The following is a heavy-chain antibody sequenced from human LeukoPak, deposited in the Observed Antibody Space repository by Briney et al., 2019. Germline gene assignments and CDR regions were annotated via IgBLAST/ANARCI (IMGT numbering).Heavy chain of an antibody. CDR2: IIAYNGNT. CDR3: GRARRRRMEGRPPPPYNWFDP. CDR1: GYTFTSYG. V-gene: IGHV1-18*01. J-gene: IGHJ5*02. D-gene: IGHD3-3*01. Sequence: GASVKVSCKASGYTFTSYGISWVRQAPGQGLEWMGWIIAYNGNTNYAQKLQGRVTMTTDTSTSTAYMELRSLRSDETAVYYCGRARRRRMEGRPPPPYNWFDPWGQGTLVTVSS.